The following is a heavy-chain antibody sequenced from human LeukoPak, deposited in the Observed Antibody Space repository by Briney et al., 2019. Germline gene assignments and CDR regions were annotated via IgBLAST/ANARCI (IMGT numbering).Heavy chain of an antibody. J-gene: IGHJ4*02. Sequence: GGSLRLSCAASGFTFSNYGMSWVRQAPGKGLEWVSAISSTSGRTYDADSVKGRFTISRDNSKNTLYLQMNSLRPEDTAIYYCATYRQVLLPFESWGQGTLVTVSS. CDR3: ATYRQVLLPFES. CDR1: GFTFSNYG. V-gene: IGHV3-23*01. D-gene: IGHD2-8*02. CDR2: ISSTSGRT.